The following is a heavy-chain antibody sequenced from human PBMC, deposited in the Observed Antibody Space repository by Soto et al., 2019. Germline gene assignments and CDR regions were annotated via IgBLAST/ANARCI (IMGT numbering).Heavy chain of an antibody. CDR2: ISSSSSYI. Sequence: EVQLVESGGGLVKPGGSLRLSCAASGFTFSSYSMNWVRQAPGKGLEWVSSISSSSSYIYYADSVKGRFTISRDNAKNSLYLQRNSLRAEDTAVYYCARDSPSGSGSLWRYFDYWGQGTLVTVSS. CDR3: ARDSPSGSGSLWRYFDY. V-gene: IGHV3-21*01. CDR1: GFTFSSYS. J-gene: IGHJ4*02. D-gene: IGHD3-10*01.